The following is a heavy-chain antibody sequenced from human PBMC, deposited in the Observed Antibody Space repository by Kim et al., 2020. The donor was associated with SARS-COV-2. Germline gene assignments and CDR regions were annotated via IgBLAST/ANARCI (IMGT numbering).Heavy chain of an antibody. V-gene: IGHV3-74*01. D-gene: IGHD3-22*01. J-gene: IGHJ4*02. CDR1: GFTFSSYW. Sequence: GGSLRLSCAASGFTFSSYWMHWVRQAPGKGLVWVSRINSDGSSTSYADSVKGRFTISRDNAKNTLYLQMNSLRAEDTAVYYCATAPSMYYYDSSGYYHFDYWGQGTLVTVSS. CDR3: ATAPSMYYYDSSGYYHFDY. CDR2: INSDGSST.